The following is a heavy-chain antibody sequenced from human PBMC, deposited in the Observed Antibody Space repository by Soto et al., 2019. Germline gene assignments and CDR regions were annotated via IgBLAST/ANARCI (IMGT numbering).Heavy chain of an antibody. D-gene: IGHD5-18*01. CDR1: GYTFASYA. V-gene: IGHV1-3*01. CDR2: INAGNGNT. CDR3: AREGWIQLWLSDYYYGMDV. J-gene: IGHJ6*02. Sequence: GASVKVSCTASGYTFASYAMHWVRQAPGQRLEWMGWINAGNGNTKYSQKFQGRVTITRDTSASTAYMELSSLRSEDTAVYYCAREGWIQLWLSDYYYGMDVWGQGTTVTVSS.